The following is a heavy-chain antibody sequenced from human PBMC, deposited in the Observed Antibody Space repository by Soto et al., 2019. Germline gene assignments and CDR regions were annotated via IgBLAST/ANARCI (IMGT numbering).Heavy chain of an antibody. CDR2: IDWDDDK. CDR3: ARIRRDGLYYYYGMDV. V-gene: IGHV2-70*01. D-gene: IGHD2-8*01. Sequence: SGPTLVNPTQTLTLTCTFSGFSLSTSGMCVSWIRQPPGKALEWLALIDWDDDKYYSTSLKTRLTISKDTSKNQVVLTMTNMDPVDTATYYCARIRRDGLYYYYGMDVWGQGTTVTVSS. CDR1: GFSLSTSGMC. J-gene: IGHJ6*02.